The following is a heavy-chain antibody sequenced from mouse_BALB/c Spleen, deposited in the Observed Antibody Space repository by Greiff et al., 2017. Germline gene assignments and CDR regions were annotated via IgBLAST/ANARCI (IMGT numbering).Heavy chain of an antibody. CDR3: ARWGAYWYFDV. V-gene: IGHV5-17*02. CDR1: GFTFSSFG. CDR2: ISSGSSTI. J-gene: IGHJ1*01. Sequence: EVKLQESGGGLVQPGGSRKLSCAASGFTFSSFGMHWVRQAPEKGLEWVAYISSGSSTIDYADTVKGRFTISRDNPKNTLFLQMTSLRSEDTAMYYCARWGAYWYFDVWGAGTTVTVSS.